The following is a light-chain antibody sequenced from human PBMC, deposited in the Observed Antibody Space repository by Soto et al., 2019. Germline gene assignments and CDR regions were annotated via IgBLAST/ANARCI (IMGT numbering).Light chain of an antibody. Sequence: QSALTQPPSASGSPGQSVTISCTGSGSDIGGYNFVSWYQQHPGKAPKLMIYGVTERPSGVPDRFSGSKSGNTASLTVSGLQAEDEADYSCAAWDDSLSGWVFGGGTQLTVL. J-gene: IGLJ3*02. V-gene: IGLV2-8*01. CDR2: GVT. CDR3: AAWDDSLSGWV. CDR1: GSDIGGYNF.